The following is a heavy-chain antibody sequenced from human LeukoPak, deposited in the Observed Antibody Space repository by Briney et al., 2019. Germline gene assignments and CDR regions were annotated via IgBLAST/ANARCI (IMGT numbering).Heavy chain of an antibody. J-gene: IGHJ6*02. CDR2: ISSTGSTI. CDR1: GFTFSSYE. Sequence: PGGSLRLSCAASGFTFSSYEMNWVRQAPGKGLEWVSYISSTGSTIYYADSVKGRFTISRDNAKNSLYLQLKSLRVEDTAVYYCASFYSSSPNNYYYYGMDVWGQGTTVTVSS. D-gene: IGHD6-13*01. CDR3: ASFYSSSPNNYYYYGMDV. V-gene: IGHV3-48*03.